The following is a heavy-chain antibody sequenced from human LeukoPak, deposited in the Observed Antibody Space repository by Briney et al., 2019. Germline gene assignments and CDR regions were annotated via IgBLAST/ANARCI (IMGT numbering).Heavy chain of an antibody. CDR3: AGLGASGNGYLSWFDP. D-gene: IGHD3-22*01. Sequence: PSETLSLTCTVSGVSISTYYWSWIRQPPGKGLEWIWYIYYSGNSNYNPSLKSRVTISVDTSKNQFSLKLSSVTAADTAVYYCAGLGASGNGYLSWFDPWGQGTLVTVSS. CDR2: IYYSGNS. V-gene: IGHV4-59*01. J-gene: IGHJ5*02. CDR1: GVSISTYY.